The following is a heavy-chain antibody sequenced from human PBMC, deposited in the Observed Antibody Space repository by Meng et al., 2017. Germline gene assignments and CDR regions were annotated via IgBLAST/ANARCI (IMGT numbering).Heavy chain of an antibody. CDR3: ARDADWVIFDH. D-gene: IGHD3-9*01. J-gene: IGHJ4*02. CDR2: INTDASST. Sequence: HLGGAGGVFVQPWGSRRPSCAASGFTFSSYNMHWVRQTPGEGLVWVSRINTDASSTTYADSVKGRFTISRDDAKNTVYLQMNSLRAEDTAVYYCARDADWVIFDHWGQGALVTASS. V-gene: IGHV3-74*03. CDR1: GFTFSSYN.